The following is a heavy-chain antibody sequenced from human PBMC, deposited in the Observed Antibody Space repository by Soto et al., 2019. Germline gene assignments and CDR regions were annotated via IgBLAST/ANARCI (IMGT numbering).Heavy chain of an antibody. D-gene: IGHD3-9*01. J-gene: IGHJ6*02. V-gene: IGHV3-30*18. Sequence: QVQLVESGGGVVQPGRSLRLSCAASGFTFSSYGMHWVRPAPGKGLEWVAVISYDGSNKYYADSVQGRFTISRDNSKNTLYLQMNSLRAEDTAVYYCANANDILTGYYYYYGMDVWGQGTTVTVSS. CDR2: ISYDGSNK. CDR3: ANANDILTGYYYYYGMDV. CDR1: GFTFSSYG.